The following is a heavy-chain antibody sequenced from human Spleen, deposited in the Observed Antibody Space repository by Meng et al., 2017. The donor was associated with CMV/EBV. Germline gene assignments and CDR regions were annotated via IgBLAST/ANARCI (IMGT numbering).Heavy chain of an antibody. V-gene: IGHV1-8*01. J-gene: IGHJ4*02. D-gene: IGHD3-3*01. CDR3: ARHIHYYDFWSGYGDGYYFDY. CDR2: MNPNSGNT. CDR1: GYTFTSYD. Sequence: AAVKVSCKASGYTFTSYDINWVRQATGQGLEWMGWMNPNSGNTGYAQKFQGRVTMTRNTSISTAYMELSSLRSEDTAVYYCARHIHYYDFWSGYGDGYYFDYWGQGTLVTVSS.